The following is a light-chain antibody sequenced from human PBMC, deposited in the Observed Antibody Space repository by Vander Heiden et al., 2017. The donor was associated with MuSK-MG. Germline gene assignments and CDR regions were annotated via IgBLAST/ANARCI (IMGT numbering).Light chain of an antibody. CDR2: DVS. Sequence: QSALTQPRSVSGSPGHSVTISCTGTSSDVGAYNYVSWYQQHPGKAPKLMMYDVSKRPSGVPDRFSGSKPGNTASLTISGLQADDEADYYCCSYAGSYTYVFGTGTKVTVL. V-gene: IGLV2-11*01. CDR1: SSDVGAYNY. J-gene: IGLJ1*01. CDR3: CSYAGSYTYV.